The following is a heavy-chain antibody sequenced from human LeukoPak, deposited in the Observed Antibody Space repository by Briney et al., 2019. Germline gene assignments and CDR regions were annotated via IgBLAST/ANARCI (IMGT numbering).Heavy chain of an antibody. V-gene: IGHV1-2*02. Sequence: ASVKVSCKASGYTFTGYYMHWVRQAPGQGLEWMGWINPNSGGTNYAQKFQGRVTMTRDTSISTAYMELSRLRSDDTAVYYCARVWVSVRSRATTPGLDAFDIWGQGTMVTVSS. J-gene: IGHJ3*02. CDR1: GYTFTGYY. CDR3: ARVWVSVRSRATTPGLDAFDI. CDR2: INPNSGGT. D-gene: IGHD5-12*01.